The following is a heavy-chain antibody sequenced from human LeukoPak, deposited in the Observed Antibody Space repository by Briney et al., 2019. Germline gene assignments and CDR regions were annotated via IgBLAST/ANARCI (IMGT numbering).Heavy chain of an antibody. CDR1: GVTLSTYA. V-gene: IGHV3-9*01. J-gene: IGHJ4*02. CDR3: AKGRGYSYGYYFDY. CDR2: ISWNSGSI. D-gene: IGHD5-18*01. Sequence: GGSLRLSCAASGVTLSTYAMSWARQAPGKGLEWVSGISWNSGSIGYADSVKGRFTISRDNAKNSLYLQMNSLRAEDTALYYCAKGRGYSYGYYFDYWGQGTLVTVSS.